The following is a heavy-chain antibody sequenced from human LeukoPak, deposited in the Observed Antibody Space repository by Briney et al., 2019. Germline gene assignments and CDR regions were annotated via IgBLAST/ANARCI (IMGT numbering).Heavy chain of an antibody. V-gene: IGHV3-7*03. J-gene: IGHJ4*02. CDR1: GFTFSSHW. CDR2: IKQDGSEK. Sequence: PGGSLRLSCAASGFTFSSHWMSWVRQAPGKGPEWVANIKQDGSEKNYVDSVKGRFTISRDNAKNLVHLQMNSLRAEDTAVYYCARDKIVGATNFDYWGQGTLVTVSS. CDR3: ARDKIVGATNFDY. D-gene: IGHD1-26*01.